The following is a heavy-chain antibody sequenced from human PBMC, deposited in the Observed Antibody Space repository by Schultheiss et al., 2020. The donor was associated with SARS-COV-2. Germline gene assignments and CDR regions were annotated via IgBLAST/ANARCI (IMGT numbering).Heavy chain of an antibody. CDR1: GGTFSSYT. V-gene: IGHV1-69*04. CDR2: IIPILGIA. Sequence: SVKVSCKASGGTFSSYTISWVRQAPGQGLEWMGRIIPILGIANYAQKFQGRVTITADKSTSTAYMELSSLRSEDTAVYYCARDPGYSSGWLDYWGHGTLVTVSS. CDR3: ARDPGYSSGWLDY. D-gene: IGHD6-19*01. J-gene: IGHJ5*01.